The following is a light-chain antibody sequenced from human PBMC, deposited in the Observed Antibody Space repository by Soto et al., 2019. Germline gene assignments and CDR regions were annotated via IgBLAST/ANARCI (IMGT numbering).Light chain of an antibody. V-gene: IGKV3-20*01. J-gene: IGKJ2*01. Sequence: IGLTQSPGTRSLSPEERATLSCRASQSVSSGYLAWYQQKPVQAPRLLIYGASSRATGLPDRFSGSGSGTDFTLTISRLEPEDSAVYYCQQYGSSPHTFGHGTKVEIK. CDR3: QQYGSSPHT. CDR1: QSVSSGY. CDR2: GAS.